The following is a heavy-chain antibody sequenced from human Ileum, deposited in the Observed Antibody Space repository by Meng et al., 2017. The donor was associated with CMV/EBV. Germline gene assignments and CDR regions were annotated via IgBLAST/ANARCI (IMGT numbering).Heavy chain of an antibody. D-gene: IGHD3-10*01. CDR1: RGSISSSDYY. J-gene: IGHJ4*02. V-gene: IGHV4-39*07. Sequence: QVQPREAGPGLVKPSETLSLPCTGSRGSISSSDYYWGWVRQPPGKGLEWIASIHSGGGTYYNPSLKSRVTISVDTSENQFSLRLTSVTAADTAVYYCARDYGSGSYRHYFDYWGQGTLVTVSS. CDR3: ARDYGSGSYRHYFDY. CDR2: IHSGGGT.